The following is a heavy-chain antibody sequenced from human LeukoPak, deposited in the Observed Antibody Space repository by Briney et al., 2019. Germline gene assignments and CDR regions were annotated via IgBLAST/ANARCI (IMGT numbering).Heavy chain of an antibody. CDR2: INHGGST. D-gene: IGHD3-10*01. CDR3: ARSQLGSYYYYYYMDV. Sequence: PSETLSLTCAVYDGSFSGYYWSWIRQPPGKGLEWIGEINHGGSTNYNPSLKSRVTISLDTSKSQFSLKVRYVTAADTAVYYCARSQLGSYYYYYYMDVWGKGTTVTISS. V-gene: IGHV4-34*01. CDR1: DGSFSGYY. J-gene: IGHJ6*03.